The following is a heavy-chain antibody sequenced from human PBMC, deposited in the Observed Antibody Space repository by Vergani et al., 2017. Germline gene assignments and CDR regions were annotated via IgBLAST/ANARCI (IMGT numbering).Heavy chain of an antibody. V-gene: IGHV3-23*01. CDR2: ISGSGGNT. CDR3: AKGVYCSSTSCYEGRGYYYGMGV. D-gene: IGHD2-2*01. Sequence: EVQLLESGGGLVQPGGSLRLSCAASGFNSSSYAMSWVRQVPGKGLEWVSGISGSGGNTYYANSVKGRFTISRDNSKNTLYLQMNSLRADDTAVYYCAKGVYCSSTSCYEGRGYYYGMGVWGQGTTVTFSS. CDR1: GFNSSSYA. J-gene: IGHJ6*02.